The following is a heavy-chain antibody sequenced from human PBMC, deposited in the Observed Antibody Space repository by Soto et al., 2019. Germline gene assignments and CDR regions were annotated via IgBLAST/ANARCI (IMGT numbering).Heavy chain of an antibody. CDR1: GFTFSYYP. CDR3: TRVPGGMVAILYIYTIDGREGLSGVDV. V-gene: IGHV3-30*04. J-gene: IGHJ6*02. Sequence: QMQLVESGGGAVQPGRSLRLSCAASGFTFSYYPMHWVRQAPGKGLEWVAVISFDGSNKYYADSVKGRFTISRDNSKTTLYRHMSSLRGQETAVYYCTRVPGGMVAILYIYTIDGREGLSGVDVWGQGTTVTVSS. CDR2: ISFDGSNK. D-gene: IGHD1-26*01.